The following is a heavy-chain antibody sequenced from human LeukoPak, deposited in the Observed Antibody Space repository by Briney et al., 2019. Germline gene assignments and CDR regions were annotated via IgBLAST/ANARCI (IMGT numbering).Heavy chain of an antibody. CDR1: GGSISSGGYS. V-gene: IGHV4-30-2*01. CDR2: IYHSGST. D-gene: IGHD3-3*01. CDR3: ASGWSGYYRLDY. J-gene: IGHJ4*02. Sequence: SETLSLTCAVSGGSISSGGYSWSWIRQPPGKGLEWIGYIYHSGSTYYNPSLKSRVTISVDRSKNQFSLKLSSVTAADTAVYYCASGWSGYYRLDYWGQGTLVTVSS.